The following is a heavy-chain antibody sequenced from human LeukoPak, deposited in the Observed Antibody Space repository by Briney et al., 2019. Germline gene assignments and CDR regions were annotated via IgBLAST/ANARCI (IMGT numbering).Heavy chain of an antibody. J-gene: IGHJ4*02. Sequence: ASVKVSCKASGYTFTSYGISWVRQAPGQGLEWMGWISAYNGNTNYAQKLQGRVTMTRDTSTSTVYMELSSLGSEDTAVYYCARQQGLQNLNFDYWGQGALVTVSS. CDR3: ARQQGLQNLNFDY. V-gene: IGHV1-18*01. CDR1: GYTFTSYG. D-gene: IGHD4-11*01. CDR2: ISAYNGNT.